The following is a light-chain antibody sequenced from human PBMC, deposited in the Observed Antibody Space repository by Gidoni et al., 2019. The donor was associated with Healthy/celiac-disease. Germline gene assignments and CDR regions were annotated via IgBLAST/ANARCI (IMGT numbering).Light chain of an antibody. CDR1: QGISSY. CDR2: AAS. V-gene: IGKV1D-8*01. CDR3: QQYYSFSRT. Sequence: VIWMTQSTSLLSASTGDRVTISCRMSQGISSYLAWYQQKPGTAPELLIFAASTLQSGVPSWFTSSGSGTDFTCTLRCPQSEVFATYYYQQYYSFSRTCGQGTKVEIK. J-gene: IGKJ1*01.